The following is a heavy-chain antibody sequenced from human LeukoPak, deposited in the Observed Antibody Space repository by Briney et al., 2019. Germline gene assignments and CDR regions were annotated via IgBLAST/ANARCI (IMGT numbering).Heavy chain of an antibody. CDR1: GGSISSGNYY. CDR3: ARHALRGGFDS. D-gene: IGHD5-12*01. V-gene: IGHV4-30-4*01. J-gene: IGHJ4*02. CDR2: IYYSGST. Sequence: SETLSLTCTVSGGSISSGNYYWSWIRQHPGKGLEWIGYIYYSGSTYYNPSLKTRVTISLDTSKNQFSLKLNSVTAADTAVYYCARHALRGGFDSWGQGTLVAVSS.